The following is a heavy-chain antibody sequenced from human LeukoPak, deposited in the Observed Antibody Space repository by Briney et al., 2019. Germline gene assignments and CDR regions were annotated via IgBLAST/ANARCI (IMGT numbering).Heavy chain of an antibody. CDR3: TAIRPDY. Sequence: QPGGSLRLSCAAPGFTFSTSWMHWVRQAPGKGLVWVARIKSDVRSTDYADSVKGRFTISRDDANDILYLQMNSLRAEDTAVYFCTAIRPDYWGQGTVVTVSS. CDR1: GFTFSTSW. V-gene: IGHV3-74*01. J-gene: IGHJ4*02. CDR2: IKSDVRST. D-gene: IGHD2-21*02.